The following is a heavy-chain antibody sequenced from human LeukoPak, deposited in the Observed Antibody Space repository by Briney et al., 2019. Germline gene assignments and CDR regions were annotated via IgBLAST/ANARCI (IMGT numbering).Heavy chain of an antibody. CDR3: ARGEGGLLWFGESLSFDY. CDR2: IYHSGST. Sequence: SETLSLTCAVSGGSISSGGYSWSWIRQPPGKGLEWIGYIYHSGSTYYNPTLKSRVTISVDRSKNQFSLKLSSVTAADTAVYYCARGEGGLLWFGESLSFDYWGQGTLVTVSS. CDR1: GGSISSGGYS. V-gene: IGHV4-30-2*01. D-gene: IGHD3-10*01. J-gene: IGHJ4*02.